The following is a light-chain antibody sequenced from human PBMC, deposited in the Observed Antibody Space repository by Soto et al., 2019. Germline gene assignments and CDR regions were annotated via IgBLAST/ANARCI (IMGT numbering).Light chain of an antibody. J-gene: IGKJ2*01. Sequence: EIVLTQSPGTLSLSPGERATLSCRASQSVSSRYLAWYQQKPGQAPRLLMYGASSRATGIPDRFSGSGSGTGFTLTISRLEPEDFAVYYCQQYGSSPPYTFGQGTMLEIK. V-gene: IGKV3-20*01. CDR1: QSVSSRY. CDR2: GAS. CDR3: QQYGSSPPYT.